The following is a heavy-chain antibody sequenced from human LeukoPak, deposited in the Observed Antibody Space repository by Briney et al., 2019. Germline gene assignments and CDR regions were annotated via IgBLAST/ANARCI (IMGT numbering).Heavy chain of an antibody. D-gene: IGHD2-15*01. CDR3: ARAYCSGGSCYSLSVGY. J-gene: IGHJ4*02. CDR2: ISSSSSYI. Sequence: EGSLRLSCAASGFTFSSYSMNWVRQAPGKGLEWVSSISSSSSYIYYADSVKGRFTISRDNAKNSLYLQMNSLRAEDTAVYYCARAYCSGGSCYSLSVGYWGQGTLVTVSS. CDR1: GFTFSSYS. V-gene: IGHV3-21*01.